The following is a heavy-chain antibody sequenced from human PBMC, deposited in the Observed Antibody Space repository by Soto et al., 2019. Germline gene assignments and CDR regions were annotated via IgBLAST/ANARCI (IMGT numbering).Heavy chain of an antibody. CDR2: INYSGRT. CDR3: ARASVVVTAV. D-gene: IGHD3-22*01. Sequence: QVQLQESGPGLVKPLQTLSLTCTVSGGSISSGDYYWSWLRQPPGKCLEWIGYINYSGRTYYNPSFKSRVTISEDPSRSQFSLNLSSATAADKDVYYCARASVVVTAVWGRGTTVTVPS. CDR1: GGSISSGDYY. V-gene: IGHV4-30-4*01. J-gene: IGHJ6*02.